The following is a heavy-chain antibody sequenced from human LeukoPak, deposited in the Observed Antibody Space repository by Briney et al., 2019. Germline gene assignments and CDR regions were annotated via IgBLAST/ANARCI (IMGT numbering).Heavy chain of an antibody. CDR1: GNSISSYY. Sequence: SETLSLTCTVSGNSISSYYWSWIRQPAGKGLEWIGRIYTSGSTNYNPSLKSRVTMSVDTSKNQFSLKLSSVTAADTAVYYCARRRSVRDPSQFDCWGQGTLVTVSS. CDR2: IYTSGST. D-gene: IGHD4-23*01. CDR3: ARRRSVRDPSQFDC. J-gene: IGHJ4*02. V-gene: IGHV4-4*07.